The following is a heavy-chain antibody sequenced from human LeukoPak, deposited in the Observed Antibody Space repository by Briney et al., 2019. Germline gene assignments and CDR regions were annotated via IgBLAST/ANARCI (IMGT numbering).Heavy chain of an antibody. V-gene: IGHV3-21*01. D-gene: IGHD5-24*01. J-gene: IGHJ4*02. Sequence: GGSLRLFCAASGFTFSSYSMNWVRQAPGKGLEWVSSISSSSSYIYYADSVKGRFTISRDNAKNSLYLRMNSLRAEDTAVYYCARRRDGYNSDDYWGQGTLVTVSS. CDR3: ARRRDGYNSDDY. CDR2: ISSSSSYI. CDR1: GFTFSSYS.